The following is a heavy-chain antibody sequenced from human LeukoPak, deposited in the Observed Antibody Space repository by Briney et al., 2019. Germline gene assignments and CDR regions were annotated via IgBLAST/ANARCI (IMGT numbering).Heavy chain of an antibody. CDR2: ISSSGSTI. V-gene: IGHV3-11*04. J-gene: IGHJ1*01. CDR3: ARVPGIVVVPAAYFQH. D-gene: IGHD2-2*01. CDR1: GFTFSDYY. Sequence: GGSLRLSCAASGFTFSDYYMSRIRQAPGKGLEWVSYISSSGSTIYYADSVKGRFTISRDNAKNSLYLQMNSLRAEDTAVYYCARVPGIVVVPAAYFQHWGQGTLVTVSS.